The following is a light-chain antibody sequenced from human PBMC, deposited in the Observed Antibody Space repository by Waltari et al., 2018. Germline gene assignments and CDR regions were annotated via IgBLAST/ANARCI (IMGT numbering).Light chain of an antibody. CDR1: QSVSSSY. CDR3: QQYGSSPWLT. CDR2: GAS. V-gene: IGKV3-20*01. J-gene: IGKJ4*01. Sequence: EIVLTQSPGTLSLSPGERATLSCRASQSVSSSYLAWYQQKPGQAPRLLIYGASNRATGIPDRFSGSGSGTDFTLTISRLEPEDFAVYYCQQYGSSPWLTFGGGTKVEIK.